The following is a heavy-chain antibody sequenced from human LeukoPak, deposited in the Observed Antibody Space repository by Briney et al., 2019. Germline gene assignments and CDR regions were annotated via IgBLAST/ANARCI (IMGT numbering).Heavy chain of an antibody. J-gene: IGHJ3*01. Sequence: GGSLRLSCAASGFSVSSYYMNWVRQAPGKGLQWVSILHSDGATYYADSVKGRFTIPRDNSRSTLYLQMNSLRAEDTAVYFCARVAYYRVTADQITDAFDVWGHGTVVTVSS. V-gene: IGHV3-66*01. CDR1: GFSVSSYY. D-gene: IGHD2-21*02. CDR2: LHSDGAT. CDR3: ARVAYYRVTADQITDAFDV.